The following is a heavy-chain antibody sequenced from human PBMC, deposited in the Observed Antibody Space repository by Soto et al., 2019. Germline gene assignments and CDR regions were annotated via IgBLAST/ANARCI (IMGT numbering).Heavy chain of an antibody. CDR2: ISSSSSYI. CDR1: GFTFSSYS. Sequence: GGSLSLSCAASGFTFSSYSMNWVRQAPGKGLEWVSSISSSSSYIYYADSVKGRFTISRDNAKNSLYLQMNSLRAEDTAVYYCARGEQPPFGVVIRLGYWGQGTLVTVSS. V-gene: IGHV3-21*01. CDR3: ARGEQPPFGVVIRLGY. J-gene: IGHJ4*02. D-gene: IGHD3-3*01.